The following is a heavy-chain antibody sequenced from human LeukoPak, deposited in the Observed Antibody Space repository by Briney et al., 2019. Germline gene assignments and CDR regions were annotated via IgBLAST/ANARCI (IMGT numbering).Heavy chain of an antibody. Sequence: SETLSLTCTLSGGSISTYYWSWIRQPLGKGLEWIGYIYHSGSTNYNPSLKSRVTISVDTSKNQFSRKLSSVTAADTAVYYCARGGGYASPIGYWGQGALVTVSS. V-gene: IGHV4-59*01. D-gene: IGHD5-12*01. J-gene: IGHJ4*02. CDR3: ARGGGYASPIGY. CDR2: IYHSGST. CDR1: GGSISTYY.